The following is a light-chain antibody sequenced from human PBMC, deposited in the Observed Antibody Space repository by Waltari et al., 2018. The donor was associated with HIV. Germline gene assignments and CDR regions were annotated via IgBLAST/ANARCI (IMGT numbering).Light chain of an antibody. J-gene: IGKJ1*01. Sequence: DIEMTQSPSSLSAAVGDRVTITCRASQGMNSALAWYQQKPGTATKLLIYGTSILERRVPCRSSGTGSGTDYSLTISRLQPEVFATYSCQQHSTPPMLTFGPGPKVEIK. CDR3: QQHSTPPMLT. CDR1: QGMNSA. V-gene: IGKV1-NL1*01. CDR2: GTS.